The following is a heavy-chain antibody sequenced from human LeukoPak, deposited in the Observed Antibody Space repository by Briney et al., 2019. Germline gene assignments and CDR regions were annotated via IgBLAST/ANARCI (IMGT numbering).Heavy chain of an antibody. J-gene: IGHJ6*02. D-gene: IGHD2-15*01. CDR2: MNPNSGNT. V-gene: IGHV1-8*02. CDR3: ARVLIGVVAANLNTLSSGMDV. Sequence: ASVKVSCKASGYTFTSYDINWVRQATGQGLEWMGWMNPNSGNTGYAQKFQGRVTMTRNTSISTAYMELSSLRSEDTAVYYCARVLIGVVAANLNTLSSGMDVWGQGTTVTVSS. CDR1: GYTFTSYD.